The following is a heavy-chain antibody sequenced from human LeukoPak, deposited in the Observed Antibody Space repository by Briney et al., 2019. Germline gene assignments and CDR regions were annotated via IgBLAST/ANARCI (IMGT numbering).Heavy chain of an antibody. CDR2: IKQDGSEK. D-gene: IGHD6-19*01. J-gene: IGHJ4*02. Sequence: GGSLRLSCAASGFSFSTYWMSWVRQAPGKGLEWVANIKQDGSEKYYVDSVKGRFTISRDNAKNSLYLQMHSLRVDDTAVYYCARTWSYSTGWYNYWGQGTLVTVSS. CDR1: GFSFSTYW. CDR3: ARTWSYSTGWYNY. V-gene: IGHV3-7*04.